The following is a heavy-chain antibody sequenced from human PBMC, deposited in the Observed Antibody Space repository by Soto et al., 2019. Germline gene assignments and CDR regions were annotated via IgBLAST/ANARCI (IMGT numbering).Heavy chain of an antibody. CDR1: GFTFSSYA. CDR3: ARGGFGGLRIRAFDI. CDR2: ISYDGSNK. Sequence: QVQLVESGGGVVQPGRSLRLSCAASGFTFSSYAMHWVRQAPGKGLEWVAVISYDGSNKYYADSVKGRFTISRDNSKNTLYLQMNSLRAEDTAVYYCARGGFGGLRIRAFDIWGQGTTVTVSS. D-gene: IGHD3-16*01. V-gene: IGHV3-30-3*01. J-gene: IGHJ3*02.